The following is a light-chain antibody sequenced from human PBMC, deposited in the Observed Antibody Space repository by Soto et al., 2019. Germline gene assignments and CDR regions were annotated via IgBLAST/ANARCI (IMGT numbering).Light chain of an antibody. CDR1: QSIGIS. Sequence: DIQMTQSPSSLSASVGDRVTITCRVSQSIGISLNWYQQRPGKAPKLLVFAASSLQSGVPSRFSGSGSGTDFTLTISSLHPEDFATYYCQQSYSSPTWTFGQGTKVDI. J-gene: IGKJ1*01. CDR2: AAS. CDR3: QQSYSSPTWT. V-gene: IGKV1-39*01.